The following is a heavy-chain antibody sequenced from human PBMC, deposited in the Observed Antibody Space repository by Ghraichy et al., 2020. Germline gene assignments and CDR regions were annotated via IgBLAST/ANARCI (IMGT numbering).Heavy chain of an antibody. J-gene: IGHJ2*01. CDR3: AKDWAPDGLWNFDF. V-gene: IGHV3-23*01. D-gene: IGHD3-16*01. CDR2: IIGVNGDT. Sequence: GGSLRLSCAASGFTFSTYTMSWVRQAPGEGLEWVSSIIGVNGDTHYADSVRGRFAISRDDSKDTLYLQLNSLRAEDTAVYYCAKDWAPDGLWNFDFWGRGTLVTGSS. CDR1: GFTFSTYT.